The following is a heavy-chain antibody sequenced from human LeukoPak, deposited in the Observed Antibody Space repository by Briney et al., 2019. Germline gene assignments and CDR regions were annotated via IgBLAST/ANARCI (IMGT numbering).Heavy chain of an antibody. Sequence: GGSLKISCKGSGYIFTSYWIGWVRRMPGKGLEWRGIIYPGDSDTRYSPSFQGQVTISADKSISTAYLQWSSLKASDTAMYYCARPSCSSTSCPIGYWGQGTLVTVSS. CDR3: ARPSCSSTSCPIGY. J-gene: IGHJ4*02. D-gene: IGHD2-2*01. CDR2: IYPGDSDT. V-gene: IGHV5-51*01. CDR1: GYIFTSYW.